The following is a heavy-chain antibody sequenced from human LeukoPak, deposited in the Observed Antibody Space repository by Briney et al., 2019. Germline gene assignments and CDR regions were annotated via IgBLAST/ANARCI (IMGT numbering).Heavy chain of an antibody. CDR3: ARKNQQWLVWSGAFDI. V-gene: IGHV4-38-2*02. D-gene: IGHD6-19*01. CDR2: IYHSGST. J-gene: IGHJ3*02. CDR1: GYSISSGYY. Sequence: PSETLSLTCTVSGYSISSGYYWGWIRQPPGKGLEWIGSIYHSGSTYYNPSLKSRVTISVDTSRNQFSLKLSSVTAADTAVYYCARKNQQWLVWSGAFDIWGQGTMVTVSS.